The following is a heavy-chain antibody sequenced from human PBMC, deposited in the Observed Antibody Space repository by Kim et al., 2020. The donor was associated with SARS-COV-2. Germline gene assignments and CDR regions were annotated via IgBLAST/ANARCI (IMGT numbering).Heavy chain of an antibody. CDR1: GFTFNSYW. CDR2: ISSDGSTK. CDR3: DRRYYYASSGYYAFDI. J-gene: IGHJ3*02. Sequence: GGSLRRSCAASGFTFNSYWMHWVPQVPGKGLVWVSRISSDGSTKSYADSVKGRFTISRAHAKNTLYLQTHTHRAEDTAVSYCDRRYYYASSGYYAFDIW. V-gene: IGHV3-74*01. D-gene: IGHD3-22*01.